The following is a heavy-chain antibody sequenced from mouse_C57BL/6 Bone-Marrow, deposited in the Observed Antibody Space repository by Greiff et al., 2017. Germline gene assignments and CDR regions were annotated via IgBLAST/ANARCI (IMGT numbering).Heavy chain of an antibody. J-gene: IGHJ2*01. V-gene: IGHV1-64*01. Sequence: VQLQQSGAELVKPGASVKLSCKASGYTFTSYWMNWVKQRHGQGLEWLGMIHPNSGSTNSNEKFKSKATLTVDKSSSTAYMKLSSLTSEDSAVEYCGRGEYNYGNYGGCCAYWGQGTTLTVSS. D-gene: IGHD2-1*01. CDR3: GRGEYNYGNYGGCCAY. CDR2: IHPNSGST. CDR1: GYTFTSYW.